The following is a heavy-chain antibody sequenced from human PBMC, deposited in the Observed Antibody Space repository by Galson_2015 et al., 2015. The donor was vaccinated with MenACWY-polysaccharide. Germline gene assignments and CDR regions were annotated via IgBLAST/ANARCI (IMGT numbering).Heavy chain of an antibody. CDR2: ISGSGGST. D-gene: IGHD6-19*01. CDR1: GFTFSNYA. CDR3: AKGYSSGWTPWDYFDY. J-gene: IGHJ4*02. V-gene: IGHV3-23*01. Sequence: SLRLSCAASGFTFSNYAMSWVRQAPGKGLEWVSAISGSGGSTYYADSVKGRFTISRDNPKNTLYLQMNSLRAEDTAVYYCAKGYSSGWTPWDYFDYWGQGTLVTVSS.